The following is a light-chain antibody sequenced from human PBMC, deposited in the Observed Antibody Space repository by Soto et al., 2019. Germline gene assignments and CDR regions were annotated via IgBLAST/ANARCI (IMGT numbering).Light chain of an antibody. CDR3: QQYNDWPYT. Sequence: IVMTQSPATLSVPPGERATLSCRASQSVSDNLAWYQQRPGQAPRLLIHGASTRATGIPARFSGSGYGREFTLTISSLQSEDVAVYYCQQYNDWPYTFGQGTKVDIK. V-gene: IGKV3-15*01. CDR2: GAS. CDR1: QSVSDN. J-gene: IGKJ2*01.